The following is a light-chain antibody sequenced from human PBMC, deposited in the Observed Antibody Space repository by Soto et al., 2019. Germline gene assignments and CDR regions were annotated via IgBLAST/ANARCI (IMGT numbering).Light chain of an antibody. V-gene: IGKV1-9*01. CDR3: LQHNSYPRT. CDR2: DAS. Sequence: DIQWTQSPSFLSASVGDRVTITCRASQGIASYLAWYQQKPGKAPKLLIFDASSLESGVPSRFSGSGSGTEFTLTISSLQPEDVATYYCLQHNSYPRTFGQGTKVDIK. CDR1: QGIASY. J-gene: IGKJ1*01.